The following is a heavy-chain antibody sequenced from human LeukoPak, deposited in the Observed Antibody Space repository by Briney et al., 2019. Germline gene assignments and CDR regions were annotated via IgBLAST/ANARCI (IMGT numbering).Heavy chain of an antibody. CDR1: GLTFSNTW. CDR2: TKSKKDGGTT. V-gene: IGHV3-15*01. J-gene: IGHJ4*02. Sequence: SGGSLRLSCAAYGLTFSNTWMSWVRQAPGKGREWVGRTKSKKDGGTTDYATPVKGRFTISRDDSKNTVYLQMNSLKTEDSALYYWSTFADDGYWGQGTLVTVSS. CDR3: STFADDGY. D-gene: IGHD3-16*01.